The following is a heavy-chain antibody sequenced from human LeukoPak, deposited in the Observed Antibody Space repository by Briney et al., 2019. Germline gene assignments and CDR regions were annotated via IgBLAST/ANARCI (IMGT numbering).Heavy chain of an antibody. V-gene: IGHV3-30*18. CDR2: ISNDGSSK. CDR3: AKAAYCTSTSCHFSGYAQRPLDS. Sequence: PGRSLRLSCVASGFTFNTYGMLWVRQAPGKGPEWVAGISNDGSSKDYADSVKDRFTISRDNSKNTMYLQMNSLRAEDTAVYYCAKAAYCTSTSCHFSGYAQRPLDSWGQGTLLTVSS. J-gene: IGHJ4*02. D-gene: IGHD2-2*01. CDR1: GFTFNTYG.